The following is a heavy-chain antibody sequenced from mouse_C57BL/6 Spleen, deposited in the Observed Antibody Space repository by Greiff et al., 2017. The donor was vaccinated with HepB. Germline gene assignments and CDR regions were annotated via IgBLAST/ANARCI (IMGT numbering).Heavy chain of an antibody. CDR1: GYTFTSYW. Sequence: VQLQQPGAELVRPGSSVKLSCKASGYTFTSYWMHWVKQRPIQGLEWIGNIDPSDSETHYNQKFKDKATLTVDKSSSTAYMQLSSLTSEDSAVYYCARGATVVAYYFDYWGQGTTLTVSS. CDR2: IDPSDSET. V-gene: IGHV1-52*01. D-gene: IGHD1-1*01. J-gene: IGHJ2*01. CDR3: ARGATVVAYYFDY.